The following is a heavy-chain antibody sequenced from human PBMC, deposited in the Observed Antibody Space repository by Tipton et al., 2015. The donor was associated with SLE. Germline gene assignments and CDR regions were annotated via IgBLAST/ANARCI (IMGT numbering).Heavy chain of an antibody. CDR3: ARPAEAGGYFDY. CDR1: GGSISSHY. D-gene: IGHD6-19*01. J-gene: IGHJ4*02. V-gene: IGHV4-59*11. CDR2: IYYSGST. Sequence: TLSLTCTVSGGSISSHYWSWIRQPPGKGLEWIGYIYYSGSTNYNPSLKRRVTISVDTSKNQFSLKLSSVTAADTAVYYCARPAEAGGYFDYWGQGTLVTVSS.